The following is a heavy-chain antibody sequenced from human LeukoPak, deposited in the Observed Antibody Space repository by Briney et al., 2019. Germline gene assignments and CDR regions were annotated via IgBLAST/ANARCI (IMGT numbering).Heavy chain of an antibody. CDR2: INHTGST. D-gene: IGHD3-22*01. V-gene: IGHV4-34*01. CDR3: ARHDSSGHYNAFDT. Sequence: SETLSLTCAVYGGSFSAYYWSWIRQPPGKGLEWIGEINHTGSTSYNPSLKSRVTISADTSKNQFSLKLSSVTAADTAVYYCARHDSSGHYNAFDTWGQGTMVTVSS. CDR1: GGSFSAYY. J-gene: IGHJ3*02.